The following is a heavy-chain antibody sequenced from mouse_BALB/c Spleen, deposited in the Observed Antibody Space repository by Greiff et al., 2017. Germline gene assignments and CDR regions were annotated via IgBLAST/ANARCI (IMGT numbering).Heavy chain of an antibody. J-gene: IGHJ3*01. D-gene: IGHD1-1*01. V-gene: IGHV14-3*02. Sequence: EVKLMESGAELVKPGASVKLSCTASGFNIKDTYMHWVKQRPEQGLEWIGRIDPANGNTKYDPKFQGKATITADTSSNTAYLQLSSLTSEDTAVYYCAKEYYGGAWFAYWGQGTLVTVSA. CDR2: IDPANGNT. CDR1: GFNIKDTY. CDR3: AKEYYGGAWFAY.